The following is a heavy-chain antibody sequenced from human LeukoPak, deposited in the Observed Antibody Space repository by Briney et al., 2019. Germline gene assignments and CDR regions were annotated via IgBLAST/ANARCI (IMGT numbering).Heavy chain of an antibody. D-gene: IGHD5-24*01. J-gene: IGHJ2*01. CDR1: GFTFSTHW. CDR2: MNSDGSSS. V-gene: IGHV3-74*01. Sequence: GGSLRLSCAASGFTFSTHWMHWARQAPGKGLEWVSRMNSDGSSSSYADSVKGRFTISRDNGKSTLYLQMNSLRAEDTAVYYCARGGDGSNIYWYFDLWGRGTVVTVSS. CDR3: ARGGDGSNIYWYFDL.